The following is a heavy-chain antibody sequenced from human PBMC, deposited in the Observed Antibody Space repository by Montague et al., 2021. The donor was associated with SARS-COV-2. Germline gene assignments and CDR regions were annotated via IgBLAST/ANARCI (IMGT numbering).Heavy chain of an antibody. CDR1: GGSINSYY. D-gene: IGHD2-2*01. CDR2: IYTSGRT. CDR3: ANVRRTQLLFGTLYYGMDV. V-gene: IGHV4-4*07. J-gene: IGHJ6*02. Sequence: SETLSLTCGVSGGSINSYYWSWIRQPAGKGLEWIGRIYTSGRTNHSPSLKSRVTISVDTSKNHFTLRLSSVTAADTAVYYCANVRRTQLLFGTLYYGMDVWGQGTRATVSS.